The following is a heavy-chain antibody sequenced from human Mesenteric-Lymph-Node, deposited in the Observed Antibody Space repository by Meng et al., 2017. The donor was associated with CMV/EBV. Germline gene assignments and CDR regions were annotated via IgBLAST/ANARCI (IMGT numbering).Heavy chain of an antibody. CDR2: MNPNSGNT. CDR3: ARGPSYSSGFPDC. CDR1: GYTFTSFD. Sequence: QEQLVQSGAEVKKPGASVKVSCKASGYTFTSFDINWVRQATGQGPEWMGWMNPNSGNTGYAQKFQGRVTLTRDTSISTAYMELSGLRSEDTAVYYCARGPSYSSGFPDCWGQGTLVTVSS. V-gene: IGHV1-8*02. J-gene: IGHJ4*02. D-gene: IGHD6-19*01.